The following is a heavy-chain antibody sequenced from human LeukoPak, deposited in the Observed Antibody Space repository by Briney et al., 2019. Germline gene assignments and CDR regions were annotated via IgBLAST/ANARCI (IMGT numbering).Heavy chain of an antibody. Sequence: ASVKVSCKASGYTFTSYYMHWVRQAPGQGLEWMGIINPSGGSTSYAQKFQGRVTMTRDTSTSTVYMELSSLRSEDTAVYYCARAPRYCSSTSCYKDAFDIWGQGTMVTVSS. CDR3: ARAPRYCSSTSCYKDAFDI. J-gene: IGHJ3*02. CDR2: INPSGGST. V-gene: IGHV1-46*01. CDR1: GYTFTSYY. D-gene: IGHD2-2*02.